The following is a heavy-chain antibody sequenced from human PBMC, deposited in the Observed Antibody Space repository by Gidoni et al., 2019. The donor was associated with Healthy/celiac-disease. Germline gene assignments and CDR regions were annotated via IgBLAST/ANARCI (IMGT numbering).Heavy chain of an antibody. J-gene: IGHJ4*02. CDR3: AKMGGVFDWLLLSAAAGRGMDY. D-gene: IGHD3-9*01. Sequence: EVQLLESGGGLVQPGGSLSLSCAASGFTFSSYAMSWVRQAPGKGLEWVSAISGSGGSTYYADSVKGRFTISRDNSKNTLYLQMNSLRAEDTAVYYCAKMGGVFDWLLLSAAAGRGMDYWGQGTLVTVSS. V-gene: IGHV3-23*01. CDR2: ISGSGGST. CDR1: GFTFSSYA.